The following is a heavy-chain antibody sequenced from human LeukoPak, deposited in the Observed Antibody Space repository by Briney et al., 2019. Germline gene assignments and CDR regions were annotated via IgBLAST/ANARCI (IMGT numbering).Heavy chain of an antibody. CDR1: GFTFSTYS. CDR3: AKAIMTTDEMGAFDI. D-gene: IGHD4-11*01. J-gene: IGHJ3*02. Sequence: QPGGSLRLSCAASGFTFSTYSMNWVRQAPGKGLEWVAVISYDGSNKYYADSVKGRFTISRDNSKNTLYLQMNSLRAEDTAVYYCAKAIMTTDEMGAFDIWGQGTMVTVSS. V-gene: IGHV3-30*18. CDR2: ISYDGSNK.